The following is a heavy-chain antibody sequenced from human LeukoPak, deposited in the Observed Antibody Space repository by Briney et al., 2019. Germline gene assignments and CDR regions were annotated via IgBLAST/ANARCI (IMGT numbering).Heavy chain of an antibody. V-gene: IGHV4-61*05. D-gene: IGHD6-13*01. CDR2: IYYSGST. J-gene: IGHJ4*02. Sequence: SETLSLTCTVSGGSITISNYYWGWIRQPPGKGLEWIGYIYYSGSTNYNPSLKSRVTISVDTSKNQFSLKLSSVTAADTAVYYCARSGLGRSWESTNFDYWGQGTLVTVSS. CDR3: ARSGLGRSWESTNFDY. CDR1: GGSITISNYY.